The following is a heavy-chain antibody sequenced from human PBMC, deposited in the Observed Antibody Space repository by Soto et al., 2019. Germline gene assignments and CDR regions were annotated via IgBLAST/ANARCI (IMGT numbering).Heavy chain of an antibody. V-gene: IGHV5-51*01. CDR2: IYPSDSDT. CDR3: ARLVGTVVVAASRAAAFDI. Sequence: SGESLKISCKGSGYSFTSYWIGWVRQMPGKGLEWMGIIYPSDSDTRYSPSFQGQVTISVDKSISTAYLQWSSLKASDTAMFYCARLVGTVVVAASRAAAFDIWGQGTMVTVSS. J-gene: IGHJ3*02. D-gene: IGHD2-15*01. CDR1: GYSFTSYW.